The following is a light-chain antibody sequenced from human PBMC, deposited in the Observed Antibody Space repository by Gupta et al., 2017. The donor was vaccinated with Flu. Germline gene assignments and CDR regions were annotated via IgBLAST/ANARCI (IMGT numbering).Light chain of an antibody. CDR1: LSVSTNF. Sequence: IVLTQSPGTLSLSPGERATLSCRASLSVSTNFLAWYQQQPGQAPRLLIYGAPNRATGIPDRFSGSGSRTDFTLTISRLEPEDSAVYYCQQYGSSPWTFGQGTKVEIK. V-gene: IGKV3-20*01. J-gene: IGKJ1*01. CDR3: QQYGSSPWT. CDR2: GAP.